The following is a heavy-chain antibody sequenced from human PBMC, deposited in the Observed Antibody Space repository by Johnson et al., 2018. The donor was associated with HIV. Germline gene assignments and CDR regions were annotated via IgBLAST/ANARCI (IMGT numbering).Heavy chain of an antibody. Sequence: QVQLVESGGGLVKPGGSLRLSCAASGFTFSDYYMSWIRQAPGKGLEWVSYISSSATTIHYADSVKGRFTISRDNSRNTLFLQMNSLRAEDTAVYYCGKDQWSSSWTNDAFDIWGQGTMVTVSS. V-gene: IGHV3-11*04. J-gene: IGHJ3*02. D-gene: IGHD6-13*01. CDR1: GFTFSDYY. CDR2: ISSSATTI. CDR3: GKDQWSSSWTNDAFDI.